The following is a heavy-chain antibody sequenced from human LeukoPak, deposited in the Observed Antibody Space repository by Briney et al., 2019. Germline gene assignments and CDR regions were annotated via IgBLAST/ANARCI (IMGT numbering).Heavy chain of an antibody. CDR2: ISGSGAST. CDR1: GFTFSTNA. Sequence: PGGSLRLSYLTSGFTFSTNAMSWVRQAPGKGLEWISGISGSGASTYYADSVTGRFTISRDNSRNTLYLQMNSLRGDDTAVYYCAKDVEKWESPHFFDYWAQGTLVTVS. D-gene: IGHD1-26*01. CDR3: AKDVEKWESPHFFDY. V-gene: IGHV3-23*01. J-gene: IGHJ4*02.